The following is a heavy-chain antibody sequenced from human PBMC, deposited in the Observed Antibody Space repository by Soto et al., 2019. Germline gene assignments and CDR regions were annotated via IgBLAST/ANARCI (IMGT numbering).Heavy chain of an antibody. J-gene: IGHJ4*02. CDR1: GGSFSGYY. CDR2: INHSGST. Sequence: QVQLQQWGAGLLKPSETLSLTCAVYGGSFSGYYWSWIRQPPGKGLEWIGEINHSGSTNYNPSLKCRVTISVDTSKNQFSLKLSSVTAADTAVYYCARAGATVTLDYWGQGTLVTVSS. V-gene: IGHV4-34*01. CDR3: ARAGATVTLDY. D-gene: IGHD4-17*01.